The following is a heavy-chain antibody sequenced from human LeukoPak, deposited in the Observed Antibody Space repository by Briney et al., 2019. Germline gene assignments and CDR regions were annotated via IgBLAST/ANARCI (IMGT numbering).Heavy chain of an antibody. D-gene: IGHD4-17*01. J-gene: IGHJ4*02. Sequence: GGSLRLSCAASGFTFSSYAMHWVRQAPGKGLEWVSAISGSGGSTYYADSVKGRFTISRDNSKNTLYLQMNSLRAEDTAVYYCAKVDGDYDGVDYWGQGTLVTVSS. CDR3: AKVDGDYDGVDY. CDR2: ISGSGGST. CDR1: GFTFSSYA. V-gene: IGHV3-23*01.